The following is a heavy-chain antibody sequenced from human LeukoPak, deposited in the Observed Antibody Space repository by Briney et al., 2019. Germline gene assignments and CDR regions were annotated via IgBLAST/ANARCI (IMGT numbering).Heavy chain of an antibody. CDR3: ARDLNDFWSGYYSRSFPGY. V-gene: IGHV1-3*01. CDR1: GYTFTSYA. CDR2: INAGNGNT. J-gene: IGHJ4*02. Sequence: ASVKASCKASGYTFTSYAMHWVRQAPGQRLEWMGWINAGNGNTKYSQKFQGRVTITRDTSASTAYMELSSLRSEDTAVYYCARDLNDFWSGYYSRSFPGYWGQGTLVTVSS. D-gene: IGHD3-3*01.